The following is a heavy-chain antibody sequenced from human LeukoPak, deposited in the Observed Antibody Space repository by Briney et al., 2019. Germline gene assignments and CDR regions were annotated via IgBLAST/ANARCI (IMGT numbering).Heavy chain of an antibody. CDR1: GGTFSSYA. Sequence: ASVKVSCKASGGTFSSYAISWVRQAPGQGLEWMGGIIPIFGTANYAQKFQGRVTITADESTGTAYMELSSLRSEDTAVYYCARCSVVPAAYDYWGQGTLVTVSS. J-gene: IGHJ4*02. V-gene: IGHV1-69*13. CDR2: IIPIFGTA. D-gene: IGHD2-2*01. CDR3: ARCSVVPAAYDY.